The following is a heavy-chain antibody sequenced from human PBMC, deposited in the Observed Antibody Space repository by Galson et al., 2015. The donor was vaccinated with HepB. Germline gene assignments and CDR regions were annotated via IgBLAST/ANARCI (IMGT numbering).Heavy chain of an antibody. D-gene: IGHD2-15*01. CDR2: ISNISTTI. J-gene: IGHJ3*02. Sequence: SLRLSCAVSGFNFSTYSMNWVRQAPGKGLEWVSYISNISTTIYYADSVKGRFTISRDNAKNSLYLQMNSLRDDDTAMYYCARGTVVASYDAFDIWGQGAKVIVSS. V-gene: IGHV3-48*02. CDR3: ARGTVVASYDAFDI. CDR1: GFNFSTYS.